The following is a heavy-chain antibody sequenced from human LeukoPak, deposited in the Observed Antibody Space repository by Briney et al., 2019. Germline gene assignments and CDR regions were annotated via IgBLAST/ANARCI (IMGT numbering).Heavy chain of an antibody. CDR2: IIPIFGTA. D-gene: IGHD5-18*01. Sequence: GASVKVSCKASGGTFISYAISWVRQAPGQGGEWMGGIIPIFGTANYAQKFQGRVTITADESTSTAYMELSSLRSGDTAVYYCARDSGSVDTAMVHFDYWGQGTLVTVSS. J-gene: IGHJ4*02. CDR3: ARDSGSVDTAMVHFDY. CDR1: GGTFISYA. V-gene: IGHV1-69*01.